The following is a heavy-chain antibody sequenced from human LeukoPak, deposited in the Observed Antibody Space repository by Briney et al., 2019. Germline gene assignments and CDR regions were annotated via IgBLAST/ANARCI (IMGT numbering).Heavy chain of an antibody. V-gene: IGHV3-7*01. CDR1: RFSFSTYW. Sequence: GGSLRLSCVASRFSFSTYWMAWIRQAPGKGLEWVANIRYDGAYKFYAGSVKGRFTISRDNAKNSLFLEMHSLRADDTAVYFCASSHDSSGNDWGQGTLVTVSS. D-gene: IGHD3-22*01. J-gene: IGHJ4*02. CDR2: IRYDGAYK. CDR3: ASSHDSSGND.